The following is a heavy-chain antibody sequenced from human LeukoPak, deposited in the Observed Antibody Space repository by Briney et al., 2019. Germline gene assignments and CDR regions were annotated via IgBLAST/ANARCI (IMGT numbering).Heavy chain of an antibody. CDR3: AFGQATINAEYFQH. J-gene: IGHJ1*01. Sequence: SVKVSCKASGGTFSSYAVSWVRQAPGQGLEWMGRIIPIFGTANYAQKFQGRVTITTDESTSTAYMELSSLRSEDTAVYYCAFGQATINAEYFQHWGQGTLVTVSS. D-gene: IGHD5-12*01. V-gene: IGHV1-69*05. CDR2: IIPIFGTA. CDR1: GGTFSSYA.